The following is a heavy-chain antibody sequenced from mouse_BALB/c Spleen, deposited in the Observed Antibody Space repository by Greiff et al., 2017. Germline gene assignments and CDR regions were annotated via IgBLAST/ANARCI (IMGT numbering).Heavy chain of an antibody. J-gene: IGHJ2*01. CDR1: GYTFTSYY. V-gene: IGHV1S81*02. Sequence: VQLQQSGAELVKPGASVKLSCKASGYTFTSYYMYWVKQRPGQGLEWIGEINPRNGGTNFSEKFKSKATLTVDKSSSTAYMQLSSLTSEDSAVYYCTKLGGGYWGQGTTLTVSS. CDR2: INPRNGGT. CDR3: TKLGGGY.